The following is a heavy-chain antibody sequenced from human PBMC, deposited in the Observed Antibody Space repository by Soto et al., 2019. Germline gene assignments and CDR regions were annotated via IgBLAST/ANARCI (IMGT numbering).Heavy chain of an antibody. J-gene: IGHJ6*02. V-gene: IGHV4-34*01. Sequence: LSLTCAVYGGSFSGYYWSWIRQPPGKGLEWIGEINHSGSTNYNPSLKSRVTISVDTSKNQFSLKLSSVTAADTAVYYCAREGIWSWSGYYYGMDVWGQGTTVTVSS. CDR3: AREGIWSWSGYYYGMDV. CDR2: INHSGST. CDR1: GGSFSGYY. D-gene: IGHD3-3*01.